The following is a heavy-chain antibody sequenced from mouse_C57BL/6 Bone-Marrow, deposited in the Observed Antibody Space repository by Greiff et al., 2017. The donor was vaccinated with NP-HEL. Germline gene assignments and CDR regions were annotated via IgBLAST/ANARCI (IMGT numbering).Heavy chain of an antibody. J-gene: IGHJ1*03. CDR3: ARNYYYGSSYWYFDV. CDR2: IDPSDSYT. V-gene: IGHV1-50*01. Sequence: VQLQQSGAELVKPGASVKLSCKASGYTFTSYWMQWVKQRPGQGLEWIGEIDPSDSYTNYNQKFKGKATLTVDTSSSTAYMQLSSLTSEDAAVYYCARNYYYGSSYWYFDVWGTGTTVTVSS. CDR1: GYTFTSYW. D-gene: IGHD1-1*01.